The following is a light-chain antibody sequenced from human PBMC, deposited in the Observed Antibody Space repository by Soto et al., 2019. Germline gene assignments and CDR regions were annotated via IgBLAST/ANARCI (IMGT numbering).Light chain of an antibody. V-gene: IGLV1-44*01. CDR2: SNN. J-gene: IGLJ3*02. CDR1: SSNIGSNT. CDR3: AAWDDSLNGWV. Sequence: VLTQPPSASGTPGQRVTISCSGSSSNIGSNTVNWYQQLPGTAPKLLIYSNNQRPSGVPDRFSGSKSGTSASLAISGLQSEDEADYYCAAWDDSLNGWVFGGGTQLTVL.